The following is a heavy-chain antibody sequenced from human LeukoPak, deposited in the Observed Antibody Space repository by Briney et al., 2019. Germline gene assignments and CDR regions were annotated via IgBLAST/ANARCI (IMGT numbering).Heavy chain of an antibody. D-gene: IGHD6-13*01. CDR2: IYHSGST. J-gene: IGHJ4*02. CDR3: AKEESSNWRPFDY. Sequence: PSETLSLTCTVSGGSISSGGYYWSWIRQPPGKGLEWIGYIYHSGSTYYNPSLKSRVTISVDRSKNQFSLKLSSLTAADTAVYYCAKEESSNWRPFDYWGQGTLVTVSS. CDR1: GGSISSGGYY. V-gene: IGHV4-30-2*01.